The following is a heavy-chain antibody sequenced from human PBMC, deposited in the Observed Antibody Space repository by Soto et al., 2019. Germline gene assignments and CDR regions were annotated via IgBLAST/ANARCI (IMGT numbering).Heavy chain of an antibody. CDR3: ARRAQITMVRGVKNYYGMDV. J-gene: IGHJ6*02. D-gene: IGHD3-10*01. CDR1: GGSISSGDYY. CDR2: IYYSGGT. Sequence: PSETLSLTCTVSGGSISSGDYYWSWIRQPPGKGLEWIGYIYYSGGTYYNPSLKSRVTISVDTSKNQFSLKLSSVTAADTAVYYCARRAQITMVRGVKNYYGMDVWGQGTTVTVSS. V-gene: IGHV4-30-4*01.